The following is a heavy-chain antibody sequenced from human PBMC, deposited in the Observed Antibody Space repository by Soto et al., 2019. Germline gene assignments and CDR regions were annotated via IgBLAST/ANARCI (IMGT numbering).Heavy chain of an antibody. CDR2: ISGGGGST. CDR1: GFTFSNYA. V-gene: IGHV3-23*01. CDR3: AKHTGPTTSCFDY. Sequence: GGSRRLAGAASGFTFSNYAMSWVRQAPGKGLEWVSTISGGGGSTYYADSVKGRFTISRDNSKNTLYVQMNSLRAEDTALYYCAKHTGPTTSCFDYWGQGTLVTVSS. D-gene: IGHD2-2*01. J-gene: IGHJ4*02.